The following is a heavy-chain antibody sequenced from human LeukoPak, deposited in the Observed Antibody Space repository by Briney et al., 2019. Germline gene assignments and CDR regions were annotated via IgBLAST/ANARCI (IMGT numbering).Heavy chain of an antibody. D-gene: IGHD3-22*01. CDR1: GFTFSSYW. V-gene: IGHV3-7*01. J-gene: IGHJ4*02. Sequence: GGSLTLXCVTSGFTFSSYWMSWVRQAPGKGLEWVAHIKQDGREKYHVDSVKGRFTISRDNAKNSLYLQMNSLRAEDTAVYYCARAHYDTSGCLDYWGQGTLVTVSS. CDR3: ARAHYDTSGCLDY. CDR2: IKQDGREK.